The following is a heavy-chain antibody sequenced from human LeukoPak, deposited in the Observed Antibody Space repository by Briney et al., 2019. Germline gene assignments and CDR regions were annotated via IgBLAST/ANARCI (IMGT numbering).Heavy chain of an antibody. V-gene: IGHV3-53*01. CDR3: AREPINDSGYFDY. J-gene: IGHJ4*02. CDR1: GFTFSNNY. D-gene: IGHD1-1*01. CDR2: IYSGGST. Sequence: GGSLRLSCAASGFTFSNNYMSWVRQAPGKGLEWVSVIYSGGSTYHADSVKGRFTISRDNSKNTLYLQMNSLRVEDMAVYYCAREPINDSGYFDYWGQETLVTVSS.